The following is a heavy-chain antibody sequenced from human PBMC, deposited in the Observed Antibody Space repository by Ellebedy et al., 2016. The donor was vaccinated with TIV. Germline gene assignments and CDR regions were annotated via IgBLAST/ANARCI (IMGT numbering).Heavy chain of an antibody. CDR1: GFTFSSYA. V-gene: IGHV3-23*01. J-gene: IGHJ4*02. Sequence: GESLKISXAASGFTFSSYAMSWVRQAPGKGLEWVSTISGSGGSTYYADSVKGRFTISRDNSKNTLYLQMNSLRAEDTAVYYCAKFAMVRGVPSPLDYWGQGTLVTVSS. CDR3: AKFAMVRGVPSPLDY. D-gene: IGHD3-10*01. CDR2: ISGSGGST.